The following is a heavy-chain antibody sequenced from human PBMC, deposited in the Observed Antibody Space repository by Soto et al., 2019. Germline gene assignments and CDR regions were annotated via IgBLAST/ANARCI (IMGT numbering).Heavy chain of an antibody. CDR2: ISWDGGST. CDR3: AKDDGRRDGYNPYYYYYGMDV. V-gene: IGHV3-43D*04. Sequence: GWSLRLSCAASGFTFDDYAMHWVRQAPGKCLEWVSLISWDGGSTYYADSVKVRFTISRDNSKNSLYLQMNSLRAEDTALYYCAKDDGRRDGYNPYYYYYGMDVWGQGTTVTVSS. D-gene: IGHD5-12*01. CDR1: GFTFDDYA. J-gene: IGHJ6*02.